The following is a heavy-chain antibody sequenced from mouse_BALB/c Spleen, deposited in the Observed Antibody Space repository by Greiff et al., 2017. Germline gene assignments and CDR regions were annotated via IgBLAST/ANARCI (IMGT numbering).Heavy chain of an antibody. V-gene: IGHV1-12*01. D-gene: IGHD2-1*01. Sequence: QVQLKQSGAELVRSGASVKMSCKASGYTFTSYNMHWVKQTPGQGLEWIGYIYPGNGGTNYNQKFKDKATLTVDKSSSTAYIQLSSLTSEDSAVYYCARNGNYVRAMDYWGQGTSVTVSS. CDR1: GYTFTSYN. CDR2: IYPGNGGT. CDR3: ARNGNYVRAMDY. J-gene: IGHJ4*01.